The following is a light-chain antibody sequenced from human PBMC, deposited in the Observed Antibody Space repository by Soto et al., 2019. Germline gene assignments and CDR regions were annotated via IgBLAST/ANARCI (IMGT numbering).Light chain of an antibody. J-gene: IGKJ1*01. CDR1: QSFGSSF. CDR3: QQYHSSPRT. V-gene: IGKV3-20*01. CDR2: GAS. Sequence: EIVLTQSPGTLSLSPGERATLSCRASQSFGSSFLAWYQQKPGQAPRLVIYGASSRATGIPDRFSGSGSGTDFTLTISRLEPEDFAVYYCQQYHSSPRTFGQGTKVEFK.